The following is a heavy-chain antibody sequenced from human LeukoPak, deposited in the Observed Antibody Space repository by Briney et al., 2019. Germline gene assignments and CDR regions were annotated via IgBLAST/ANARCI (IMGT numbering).Heavy chain of an antibody. J-gene: IGHJ5*02. V-gene: IGHV3-23*01. D-gene: IGHD5-24*01. CDR1: GFTFSSYA. CDR3: AKDQDGHTLSLWS. CDR2: ISGSGHNT. Sequence: GGSLRLSCAASGFTFSSYAMTWVRQAPGKGLEWVSAISGSGHNTYYTDSVKGRFIISRDNSKNTLYLQMNSLRAEDTAVYYCAKDQDGHTLSLWSWGQGTLVTVSS.